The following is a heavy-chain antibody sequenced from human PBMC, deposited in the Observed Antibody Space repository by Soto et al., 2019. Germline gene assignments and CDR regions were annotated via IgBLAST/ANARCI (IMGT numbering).Heavy chain of an antibody. CDR3: ARVLSYDFWSGYLGAYYYYYYGMDV. CDR1: GYTFTDYY. J-gene: IGHJ6*02. CDR2: INPNSGGT. D-gene: IGHD3-3*01. Sequence: ASVKVSCKASGYTFTDYYMHWVRQAPGQGLEWMGWINPNSGGTNYAQKFQGRVTMTRDTSISTAYMELSRLRSDDTAVYYCARVLSYDFWSGYLGAYYYYYYGMDVWGQGTTVTVSS. V-gene: IGHV1-2*02.